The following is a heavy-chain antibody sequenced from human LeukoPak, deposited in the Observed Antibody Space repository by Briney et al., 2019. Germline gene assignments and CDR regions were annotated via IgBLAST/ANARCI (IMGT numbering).Heavy chain of an antibody. Sequence: GGSLRLSCAASGFTFSSYAMHWVRQAPGKGLEWVAVISYDGSNKYYADSVKGRFTISRDNSKNTLYLQMNSLRAEDTAVYYCARESLLVPAAIFDYWGQGTLVTXX. CDR2: ISYDGSNK. J-gene: IGHJ4*02. CDR3: ARESLLVPAAIFDY. V-gene: IGHV3-30*01. D-gene: IGHD2-2*01. CDR1: GFTFSSYA.